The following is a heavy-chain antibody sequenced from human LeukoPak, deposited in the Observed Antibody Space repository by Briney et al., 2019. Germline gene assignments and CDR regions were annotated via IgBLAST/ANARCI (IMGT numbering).Heavy chain of an antibody. Sequence: SETLSLTCTVSGGSISSGSYYWSWIRQPAGKGLEWIGRIYTSGSTNYNPSLKSRVTISVDTSKNQFSLKLSSVTAADTAVYYCARGYDFWSGYRYFYYYYYMDVWGKGTMVTVSS. D-gene: IGHD3-3*01. J-gene: IGHJ6*03. CDR1: GGSISSGSYY. CDR3: ARGYDFWSGYRYFYYYYYMDV. V-gene: IGHV4-61*02. CDR2: IYTSGST.